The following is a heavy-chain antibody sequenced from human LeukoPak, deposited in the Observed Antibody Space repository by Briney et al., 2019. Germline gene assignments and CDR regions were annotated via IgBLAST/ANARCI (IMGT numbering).Heavy chain of an antibody. CDR2: FDPEDGET. J-gene: IGHJ4*02. CDR3: ARVNGNSSGWADFDY. D-gene: IGHD6-19*01. V-gene: IGHV1-24*01. CDR1: GYTLTELS. Sequence: ASVKVSCKVSGYTLTELSMHWVRQAPGKGLEWMGGFDPEDGETIYAQKLQGRVTMTTDTSTSTAYMELRSLRSDDTAVYYCARVNGNSSGWADFDYWGQGTLVTVSS.